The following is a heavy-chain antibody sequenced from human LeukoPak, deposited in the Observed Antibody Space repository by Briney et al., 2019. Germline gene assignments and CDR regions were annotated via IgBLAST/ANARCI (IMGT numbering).Heavy chain of an antibody. Sequence: GGSLRLSCAASGITVSSNDMSWVRQAPGKGLEWVSVIYSGGSTYYADSVKGRFTISRDISKNTLYLQMNSLRAEDTAVYYCARGPTVQEDLDYWGQGTLVTVSS. CDR2: IYSGGST. V-gene: IGHV3-66*01. CDR3: ARGPTVQEDLDY. CDR1: GITVSSND. J-gene: IGHJ4*02.